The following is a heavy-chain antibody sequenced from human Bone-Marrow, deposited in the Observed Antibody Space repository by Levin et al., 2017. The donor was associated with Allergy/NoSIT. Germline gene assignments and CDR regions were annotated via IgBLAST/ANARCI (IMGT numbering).Heavy chain of an antibody. Sequence: SQTLSLTCAISGDSVSSNSAAWNWIRQSPSRGLEWLGRTYYRSKYYNDYAVSVKSRITINPDTSKNQFSLQLTSVTPDDTAVYYCARGKLSSSWYHFDYWGQGTLVTVSS. J-gene: IGHJ4*02. CDR1: GDSVSSNSAA. CDR3: ARGKLSSSWYHFDY. V-gene: IGHV6-1*01. D-gene: IGHD6-13*01. CDR2: TYYRSKYYN.